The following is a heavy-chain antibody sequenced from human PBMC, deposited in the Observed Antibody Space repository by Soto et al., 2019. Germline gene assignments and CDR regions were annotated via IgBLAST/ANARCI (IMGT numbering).Heavy chain of an antibody. J-gene: IGHJ6*02. CDR1: GFTFSNAW. CDR2: IKSKTDGGTT. Sequence: GGSLRLSCAASGFTFSNAWMNWVRQAPGKGLEWVGRIKSKTDGGTTDYAAPVKGRFTISRDDSKNTLYLQMNSLKTEDTAVYYCTTELILWFGELFMVPTSRPGYYGMDVWGQGTTVSVSS. D-gene: IGHD3-10*01. V-gene: IGHV3-15*07. CDR3: TTELILWFGELFMVPTSRPGYYGMDV.